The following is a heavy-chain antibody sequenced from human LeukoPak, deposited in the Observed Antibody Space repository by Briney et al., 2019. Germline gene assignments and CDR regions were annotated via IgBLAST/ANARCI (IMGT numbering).Heavy chain of an antibody. D-gene: IGHD6-19*01. CDR3: ARDSGWDSFDY. J-gene: IGHJ4*02. CDR1: GFTFTTYW. CDR2: INQDGTEK. V-gene: IGHV3-7*01. Sequence: GESLRLSCAASGFTFTTYWMTWVRQAPGKGLEWVANINQDGTEKYYVDSVKGRFTISRDNAKNSLYLQMNSLRAEDTAVYYCARDSGWDSFDYWGQGTLVTVSS.